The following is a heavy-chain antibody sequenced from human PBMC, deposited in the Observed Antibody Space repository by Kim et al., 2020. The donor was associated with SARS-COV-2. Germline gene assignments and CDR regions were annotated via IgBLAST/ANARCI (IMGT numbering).Heavy chain of an antibody. CDR2: ISGSGGST. CDR1: GFTFSSYA. CDR3: AKDLNLNEAMSLAYCGGDCYS. Sequence: GGSLRLSCAASGFTFSSYAMSWVRQAPGKGLEWVSAISGSGGSTYYADSVKGRFTISRDNSKNTLYLQMNSLRAEDTAVYYCAKDLNLNEAMSLAYCGGDCYSWGQGTLVTVSS. V-gene: IGHV3-23*01. J-gene: IGHJ4*02. D-gene: IGHD2-21*02.